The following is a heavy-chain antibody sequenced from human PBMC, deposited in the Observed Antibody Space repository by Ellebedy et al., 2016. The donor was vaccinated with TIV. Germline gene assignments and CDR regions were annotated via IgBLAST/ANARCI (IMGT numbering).Heavy chain of an antibody. CDR1: GFTFGAYS. V-gene: IGHV3-48*04. CDR3: SRADYGDYDNY. D-gene: IGHD4-17*01. CDR2: ISSSSSVI. J-gene: IGHJ4*02. Sequence: GESLKISXAASGFTFGAYSMHWVRQAPGKGLESVAYISSSSSVIHHADSVKGRFTISRDNAKNSLYLQMNSLRAEDTAVYYCSRADYGDYDNYWGQGTLVTVSS.